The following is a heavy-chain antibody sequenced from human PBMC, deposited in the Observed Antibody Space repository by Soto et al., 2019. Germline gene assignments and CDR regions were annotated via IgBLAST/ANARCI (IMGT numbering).Heavy chain of an antibody. CDR3: ARHVPDIVVVVAASWFDP. V-gene: IGHV4-39*01. CDR2: IYYSGST. D-gene: IGHD2-15*01. Sequence: SETLSLTCTVSGGSISSSSYYWGWIRQPPGKGLEWIGSIYYSGSTYYNPSLKSRVTISVDTSKNQFSLKLSSVTAADTAVYYCARHVPDIVVVVAASWFDPWGQGTLVTVSS. J-gene: IGHJ5*02. CDR1: GGSISSSSYY.